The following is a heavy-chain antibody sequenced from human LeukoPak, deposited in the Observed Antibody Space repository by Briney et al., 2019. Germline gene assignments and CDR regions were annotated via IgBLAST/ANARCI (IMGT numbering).Heavy chain of an antibody. Sequence: GGSLRLSCASSGFTFSTYGMHWVRQAPGKGLEWVAFIRYDGSDKYYADSVKGRFTISRDNSKNTLYLQMNSLRPEDTAVYYCAKDIYIYGAGGYNFDYWGQGTLVTVSS. CDR3: AKDIYIYGAGGYNFDY. CDR2: IRYDGSDK. D-gene: IGHD1-1*01. J-gene: IGHJ4*02. V-gene: IGHV3-30*02. CDR1: GFTFSTYG.